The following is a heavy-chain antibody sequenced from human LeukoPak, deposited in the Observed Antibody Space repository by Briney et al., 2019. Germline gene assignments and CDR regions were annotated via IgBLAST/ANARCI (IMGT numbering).Heavy chain of an antibody. Sequence: KTSETLSLTCTVSGGSISSHYWSWIRQPPGKGLEWIAYIYYSGSTNYNPSLQSRVTISVDTSKNQLSLKVSSVTAADTAVYYCARRMSSGTYPMDVWGQGTTVTVSS. CDR1: GGSISSHY. CDR3: ARRMSSGTYPMDV. V-gene: IGHV4-59*08. J-gene: IGHJ6*02. CDR2: IYYSGST. D-gene: IGHD1-26*01.